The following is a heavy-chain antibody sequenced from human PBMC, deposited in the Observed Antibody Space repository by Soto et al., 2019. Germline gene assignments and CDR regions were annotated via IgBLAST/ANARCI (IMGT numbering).Heavy chain of an antibody. V-gene: IGHV4-59*01. CDR1: GGSISSYY. CDR3: ARDNFGRMDV. D-gene: IGHD1-20*01. J-gene: IGHJ6*02. Sequence: LSLTCTVSGGSISSYYWSWTRQPPGKGLEWIGYIYYSGSTNYNPSLKSRVTISVDTSKNQFSLKLSSVTAADTAVYYCARDNFGRMDVWGQGTTVTVSS. CDR2: IYYSGST.